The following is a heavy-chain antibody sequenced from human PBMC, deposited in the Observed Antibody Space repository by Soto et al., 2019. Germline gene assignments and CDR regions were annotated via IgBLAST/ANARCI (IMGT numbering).Heavy chain of an antibody. Sequence: ASVKVSCKASGNTFTSYGISWVRQAPGQGLEWMGWISAYNGNTNYAQKLQGRVTMTTDTSTSTSYMELRSLRSDDTAVYYCARDSGSSCWSYYYYYMYVCGKGTTVTVSS. D-gene: IGHD6-19*01. CDR2: ISAYNGNT. CDR1: GNTFTSYG. V-gene: IGHV1-18*01. CDR3: ARDSGSSCWSYYYYYMYV. J-gene: IGHJ6*03.